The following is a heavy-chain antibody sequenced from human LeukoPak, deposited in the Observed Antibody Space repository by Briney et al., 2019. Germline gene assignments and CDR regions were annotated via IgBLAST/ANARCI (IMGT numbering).Heavy chain of an antibody. CDR1: GFTFDDYA. J-gene: IGHJ4*02. CDR3: ARDVAAAGTLDY. D-gene: IGHD6-13*01. V-gene: IGHV3-43D*03. Sequence: PGGSLRLSCAASGFTFDDYAMHWVRQAPGKGLEWVSLISWDGGSTYYADSVKGRFTISRDNAKNSLYLQMNSLRAEDTAVYYCARDVAAAGTLDYWGQGTLVTVSS. CDR2: ISWDGGST.